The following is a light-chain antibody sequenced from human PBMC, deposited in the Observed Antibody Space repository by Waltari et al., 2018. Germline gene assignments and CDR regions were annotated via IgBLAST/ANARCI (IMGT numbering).Light chain of an antibody. Sequence: EIVLTQSPGTLSLSPGERATLSCRASQNIGRYLIWYQQKPGQAPRPLIYGASSRAADIPDRFSGSGSGTDFSLTISRLEPEDFAVYYCQNHERLPAVFGQGTKVEIK. CDR3: QNHERLPAV. CDR2: GAS. CDR1: QNIGRY. V-gene: IGKV3-20*01. J-gene: IGKJ1*01.